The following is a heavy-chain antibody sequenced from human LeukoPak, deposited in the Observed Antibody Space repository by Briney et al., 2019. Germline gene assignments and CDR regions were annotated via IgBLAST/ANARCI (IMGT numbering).Heavy chain of an antibody. Sequence: SETLSLTCTVSGGSLSSYYWNWIRQPPGKGLEWIGYIYYSGSTNYNPSLKSRVTISVDTSKNQFSLKLSSVTAADTAVYYCARQDVVVITAATYYYGMDVWGQGTTVTVSS. CDR2: IYYSGST. V-gene: IGHV4-59*08. J-gene: IGHJ6*02. CDR3: ARQDVVVITAATYYYGMDV. D-gene: IGHD2-2*01. CDR1: GGSLSSYY.